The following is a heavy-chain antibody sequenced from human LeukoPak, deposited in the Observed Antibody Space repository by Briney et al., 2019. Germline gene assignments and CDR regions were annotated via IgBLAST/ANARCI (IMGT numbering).Heavy chain of an antibody. CDR3: ARSQWWQQYYFVY. Sequence: KTSETLCLTCAAYGVSFSGYYWSWIRQPPGKGLEWIGEINHSGSTNYNPSLKSRVTISVDTSKSQFSLKLSSVTAADTAVYYCARSQWWQQYYFVYWGQGTLVTVSS. CDR2: INHSGST. V-gene: IGHV4-34*01. D-gene: IGHD2-15*01. CDR1: GVSFSGYY. J-gene: IGHJ4*02.